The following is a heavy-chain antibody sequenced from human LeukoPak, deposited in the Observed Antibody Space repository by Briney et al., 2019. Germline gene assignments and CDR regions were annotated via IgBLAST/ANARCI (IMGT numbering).Heavy chain of an antibody. V-gene: IGHV4-34*01. CDR1: GGSFSGYF. J-gene: IGHJ4*03. Sequence: SETLSLTCAVYGGSFSGYFWSWIRQPPGKGLEWIGEINHSGSTNYNPSLKSRVTMSVDTSKNQFSLKLSSVTAADTAVYYCARGVRYFDWLSLGNYRGQGNLVTVSS. D-gene: IGHD3-9*01. CDR3: ARGVRYFDWLSLGNY. CDR2: INHSGST.